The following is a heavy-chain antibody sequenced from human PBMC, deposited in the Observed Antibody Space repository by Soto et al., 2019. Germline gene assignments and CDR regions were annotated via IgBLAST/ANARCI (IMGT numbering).Heavy chain of an antibody. D-gene: IGHD2-2*01. J-gene: IGHJ4*02. V-gene: IGHV3-23*01. CDR1: GFTFSTYA. CDR3: AKDSRRFDY. Sequence: SGGSLRLSCAASGFTFSTYALSWVRQAPGKGLEWVSVISGSAAAIYYADSVKGRFTISRDNSKNTLYLQMNSLRAEDTAIYYCAKDSRRFDYWGQGTLVTVSS. CDR2: ISGSAAAI.